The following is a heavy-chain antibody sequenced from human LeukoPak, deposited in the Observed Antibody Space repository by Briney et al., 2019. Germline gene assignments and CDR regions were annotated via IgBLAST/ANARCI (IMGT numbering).Heavy chain of an antibody. CDR1: GFTFGNYW. V-gene: IGHV3-74*01. D-gene: IGHD5-24*01. CDR3: ARRMATIWEFENYFDY. Sequence: GGSLRLSCVASGFTFGNYWMHWVRQAPGKELVCISRINNDGSTVYADSVAGRFTISRDNAKNSLYLQMNSLRAEDTAVYYCARRMATIWEFENYFDYWGQGTLVTVSS. J-gene: IGHJ4*02. CDR2: INNDGST.